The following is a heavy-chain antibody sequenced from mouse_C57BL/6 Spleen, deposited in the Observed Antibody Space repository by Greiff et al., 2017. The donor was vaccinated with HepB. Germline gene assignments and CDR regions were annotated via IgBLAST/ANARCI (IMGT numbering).Heavy chain of an antibody. Sequence: QVQLQQSGAELVKPGASVKLSCKASGYTFTEYTIHWVKQRSGQGLEWIGWFYPGSGSIKYNEKFKDKATLTADKSSSTVYMERSRLTSEDSAVYFSARDEERGELGRRGDIDYWGQGTTLTVSS. CDR1: GYTFTEYT. J-gene: IGHJ2*01. D-gene: IGHD4-1*01. V-gene: IGHV1-62-2*01. CDR2: FYPGSGSI. CDR3: ARDEERGELGRRGDIDY.